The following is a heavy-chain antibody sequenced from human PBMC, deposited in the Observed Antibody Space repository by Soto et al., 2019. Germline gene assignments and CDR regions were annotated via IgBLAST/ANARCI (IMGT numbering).Heavy chain of an antibody. CDR2: INPSGGST. V-gene: IGHV1-46*01. CDR1: GYTFTSYY. Sequence: GASVKVSCKASGYTFTSYYMHWVRQAPGQGLEWMGIINPSGGSTSYAQKFQGRVTMTRDTSTSTVYMELSSLRSEDTAVYYCARDYFSNCSSTSCQTYYYYGMDVWGQGTTVTAP. J-gene: IGHJ6*02. CDR3: ARDYFSNCSSTSCQTYYYYGMDV. D-gene: IGHD2-2*01.